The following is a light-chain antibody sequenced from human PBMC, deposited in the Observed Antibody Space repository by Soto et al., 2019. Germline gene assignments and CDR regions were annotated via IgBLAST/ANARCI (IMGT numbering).Light chain of an antibody. CDR3: CSYAGSSTFGV. CDR2: EGS. J-gene: IGLJ2*01. CDR1: SSDVGSYNL. Sequence: QSVLTQPASVSGSPGQSITISCTGTSSDVGSYNLVTWYQQHPGKAPKLMIYEGSKRPSGVSNRFSGSKSGNTASLTISGLQAENEAGYCCCSYAGSSTFGVFGGGTKLTVL. V-gene: IGLV2-23*03.